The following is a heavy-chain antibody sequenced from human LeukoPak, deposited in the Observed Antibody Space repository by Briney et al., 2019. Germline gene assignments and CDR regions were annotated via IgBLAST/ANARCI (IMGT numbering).Heavy chain of an antibody. CDR3: ARSAYYYDSRGYHNYYHYGMDV. J-gene: IGHJ6*02. CDR2: ISDDGSNK. Sequence: GGSLRLSCAASGFTFSTYGMHWVRQAPGKGLEWVAVISDDGSNKYYADSVKGRFTISRGNSKNTLYLQMNSLRAEDTAVYYCARSAYYYDSRGYHNYYHYGMDVWGQGTTVTVSS. D-gene: IGHD3-22*01. V-gene: IGHV3-30*03. CDR1: GFTFSTYG.